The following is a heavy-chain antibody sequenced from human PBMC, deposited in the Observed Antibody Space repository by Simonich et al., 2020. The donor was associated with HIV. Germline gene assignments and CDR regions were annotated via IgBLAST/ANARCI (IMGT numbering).Heavy chain of an antibody. CDR1: GYPFTDYY. J-gene: IGHJ4*02. Sequence: EVQLVQSGAEVKKPGATVKISCRVFGYPFTDYYIHWVQQVPGKGLEWIGLVYPEHDETIYAEKFQGRLTITADTSPDIADMELSSLRSEDTAVYYCATVGLRDGYNYYWGQGTLITVSS. V-gene: IGHV1-69-2*01. CDR2: VYPEHDET. D-gene: IGHD1-1*01. CDR3: ATVGLRDGYNYY.